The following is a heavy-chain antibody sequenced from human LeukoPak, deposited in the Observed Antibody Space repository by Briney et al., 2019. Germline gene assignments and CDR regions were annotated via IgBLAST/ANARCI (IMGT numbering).Heavy chain of an antibody. D-gene: IGHD3-10*01. CDR2: IYYSGST. CDR1: GGSISSYY. Sequence: SETLSLTCTVSGGSISSYYWSWIRQPPGKGLEWIGYIYYSGSTNYNPSLKSRVTISVDTSKNQFSLKLSSVTAADTAVYYCARHGDYYGSGSRYWGQGTLVTVSS. V-gene: IGHV4-59*08. J-gene: IGHJ4*02. CDR3: ARHGDYYGSGSRY.